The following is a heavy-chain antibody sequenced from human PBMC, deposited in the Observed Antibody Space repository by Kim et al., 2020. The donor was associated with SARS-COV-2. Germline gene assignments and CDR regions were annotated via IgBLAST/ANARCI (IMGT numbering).Heavy chain of an antibody. D-gene: IGHD4-17*01. CDR2: IYYSGST. CDR3: AREPGGDYGDYPGYAFDI. CDR1: GGSISSGGYY. J-gene: IGHJ3*02. Sequence: SETLSLTCTVSGGSISSGGYYWSWIRQHPGKGLEWIGYIYYSGSTYYNPSLKSRVTISVDTSKNQFSLKLSSVTAADTAVYYCAREPGGDYGDYPGYAFDIWGQGTMVTVSS. V-gene: IGHV4-31*03.